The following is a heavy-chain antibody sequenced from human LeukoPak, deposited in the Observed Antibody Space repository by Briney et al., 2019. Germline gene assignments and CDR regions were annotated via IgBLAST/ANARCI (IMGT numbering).Heavy chain of an antibody. J-gene: IGHJ4*02. Sequence: ASVTVSFTASGYTFTSYAMNWVRQAPGQGLEWMGWINTNTGNPTYAQGLTGRFVFSLDTSVSTAYLQISSLKAEDTAVYYCARNPRYCTNGVCYNFDYWGQGTLVTVSS. CDR3: ARNPRYCTNGVCYNFDY. V-gene: IGHV7-4-1*02. CDR1: GYTFTSYA. D-gene: IGHD2-8*01. CDR2: INTNTGNP.